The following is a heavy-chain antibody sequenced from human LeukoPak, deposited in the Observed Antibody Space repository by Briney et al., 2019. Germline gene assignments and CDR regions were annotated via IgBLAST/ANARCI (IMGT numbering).Heavy chain of an antibody. CDR1: GGSISSYY. J-gene: IGHJ4*02. CDR2: IYYLGST. D-gene: IGHD6-19*01. Sequence: SETLSLTCTVSGGSISSYYWSWIRQPPGKGLEWVGHIYYLGSTNYNPSLKSRVTISIDTSKNYFSLKLNSVIAADTAVYYCARGRIAVAGTKNYFDYWGQGTLVTVSS. CDR3: ARGRIAVAGTKNYFDY. V-gene: IGHV4-59*01.